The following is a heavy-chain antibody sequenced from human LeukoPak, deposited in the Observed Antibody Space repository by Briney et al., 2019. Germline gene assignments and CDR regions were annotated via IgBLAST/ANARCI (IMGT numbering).Heavy chain of an antibody. CDR3: ARGHYYDTRGYY. V-gene: IGHV4-59*11. J-gene: IGHJ4*02. CDR2: IDYRGST. D-gene: IGHD3-22*01. Sequence: SETLSLTCIVFGGSISSHYWCWSRQPPGKRLECSGYIDYRGSTNYNTSLKSRVTISVAASKNQFSLNLSSVTAADTAVYYCARGHYYDTRGYYWGQGTLVTVSS. CDR1: GGSISSHY.